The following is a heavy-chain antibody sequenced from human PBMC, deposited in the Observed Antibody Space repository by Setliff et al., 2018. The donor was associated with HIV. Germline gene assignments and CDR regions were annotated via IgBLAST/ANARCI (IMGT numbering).Heavy chain of an antibody. J-gene: IGHJ3*02. D-gene: IGHD6-19*01. Sequence: NPSETLSLTCPVSGGSIGTYYRSWIRQPPGKGLEWIGYIYYTGSTNYNPSLKSRVIISVDTSKNQFSLNLSSVTAADTAVYFCARGSPYTSAWYGGGTFDIWGQGTLVTVSS. CDR2: IYYTGST. CDR1: GGSIGTYY. CDR3: ARGSPYTSAWYGGGTFDI. V-gene: IGHV4-59*01.